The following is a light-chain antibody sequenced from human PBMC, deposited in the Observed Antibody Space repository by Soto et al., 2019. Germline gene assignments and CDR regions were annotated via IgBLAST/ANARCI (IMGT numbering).Light chain of an antibody. V-gene: IGKV4-1*01. CDR3: QQYYSNPLT. CDR1: QTLLYSYNKKDC. Sequence: DIVMTQSRDSLAVSLGERATINCKSSQTLLYSYNKKDCISWYQQRPGQSPKVLISWASTRESGVPDRFTGGGSGTHFTLTISNLQAEDVAVYYCQQYYSNPLTFGQGTKVEI. J-gene: IGKJ1*01. CDR2: WAS.